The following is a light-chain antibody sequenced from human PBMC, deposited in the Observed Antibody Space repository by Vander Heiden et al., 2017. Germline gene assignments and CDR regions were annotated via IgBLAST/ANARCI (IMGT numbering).Light chain of an antibody. CDR1: QGIRSD. CDR3: LQDYEYPRT. V-gene: IGKV1-6*02. J-gene: IGKJ1*01. Sequence: AIQMTQSPSSLSASVGHRVTVTCRASQGIRSDLGWYQQRPGKAPKLLIYSASNLQSGVPSRFSGSGSGRVFTLTISSLQPEDVATYYCLQDYEYPRTFGQGTKVEIK. CDR2: SAS.